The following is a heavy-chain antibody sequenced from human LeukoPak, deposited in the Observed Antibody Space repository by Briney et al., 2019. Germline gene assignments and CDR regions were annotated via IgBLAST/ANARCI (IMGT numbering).Heavy chain of an antibody. Sequence: PGGSLRLSCAASGFSISIAWMSWVRQAPGKGLEWVGRIKSKGDGETRDYAAPVKDRFIISRDDSKNMLYLQMNSLKTEDTAIYYCAAVGEWLSNAFNLWGQRTMVTVSA. CDR2: IKSKGDGETR. CDR3: AAVGEWLSNAFNL. V-gene: IGHV3-15*01. J-gene: IGHJ3*01. D-gene: IGHD3-22*01. CDR1: GFSISIAW.